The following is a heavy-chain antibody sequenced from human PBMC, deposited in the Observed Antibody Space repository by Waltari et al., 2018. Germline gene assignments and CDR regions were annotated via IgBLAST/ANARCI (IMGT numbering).Heavy chain of an antibody. CDR1: GFTFSLFS. Sequence: EVQLVESGGGLVKPGGSLRLSCAASGFTFSLFSMNWVRQAPGRGLEWVSTISSSGSYIYYADSVKCRFTISRDNAKNSVYLQMNSLRVDDTAVYYCTMAPDVPVRPTWGWGQGSLVTVSS. V-gene: IGHV3-21*06. J-gene: IGHJ4*02. CDR3: TMAPDVPVRPTWG. CDR2: ISSSGSYI. D-gene: IGHD7-27*01.